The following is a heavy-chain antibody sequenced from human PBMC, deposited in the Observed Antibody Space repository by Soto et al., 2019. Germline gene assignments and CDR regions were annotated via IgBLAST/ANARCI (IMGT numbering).Heavy chain of an antibody. J-gene: IGHJ4*02. CDR1: GFTFSSYA. CDR2: ISGFGDTT. CDR3: AKTPSSGYYPFDY. Sequence: EVQLLQSGGGLVQPGGSLRLSCAASGFTFSSYAMSWVRQLPGKGLEWVSAISGFGDTTIYADSGKGRFTISRDNSKNTLHLQMNSLRAEDTAVYYCAKTPSSGYYPFDYWGQGTLVTVSS. D-gene: IGHD3-3*01. V-gene: IGHV3-23*01.